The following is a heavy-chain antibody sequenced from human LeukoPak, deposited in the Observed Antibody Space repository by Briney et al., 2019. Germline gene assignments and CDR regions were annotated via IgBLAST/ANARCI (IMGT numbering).Heavy chain of an antibody. Sequence: GGSLRLSCAASGFTFSSYWMSWVRQAPGKGLEWVANMNRDGSEKNYVDAIKGRFTISRDNAANSLYLQMNSLRVEDTAVYYCARDGGIIRFGGQDVWGQGTTVIVS. J-gene: IGHJ6*02. CDR1: GFTFSSYW. V-gene: IGHV3-7*01. D-gene: IGHD3-16*01. CDR2: MNRDGSEK. CDR3: ARDGGIIRFGGQDV.